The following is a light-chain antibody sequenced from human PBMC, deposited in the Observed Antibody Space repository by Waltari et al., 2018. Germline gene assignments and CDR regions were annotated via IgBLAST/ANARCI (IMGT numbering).Light chain of an antibody. CDR3: QQAHTFPLT. Sequence: DTQMTQFPSAVPAFVGDRVTITCRASQAIGIWLAWYQQKPGKAPKLLIYQASTLQSGVPSRFSGSGSGTDFTLTISSLQPEDFATYYCQQAHTFPLTFGGGTKVGIK. CDR1: QAIGIW. V-gene: IGKV1-12*01. J-gene: IGKJ4*01. CDR2: QAS.